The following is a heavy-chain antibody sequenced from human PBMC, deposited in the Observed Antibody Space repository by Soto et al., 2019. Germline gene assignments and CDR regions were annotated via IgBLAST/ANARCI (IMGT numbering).Heavy chain of an antibody. CDR3: AKDIYFTRIVVGNDY. D-gene: IGHD3-22*01. CDR2: ISGSGGST. Sequence: EGSLRLSCAASGFTFSSYAMSWVRQAPGKGLGWVSAISGSGGSTYYADSVKGRFTISRDNSKNTLYLQMNSLRAEDTAGYYCAKDIYFTRIVVGNDYWVQGPLATVSS. V-gene: IGHV3-23*01. J-gene: IGHJ4*02. CDR1: GFTFSSYA.